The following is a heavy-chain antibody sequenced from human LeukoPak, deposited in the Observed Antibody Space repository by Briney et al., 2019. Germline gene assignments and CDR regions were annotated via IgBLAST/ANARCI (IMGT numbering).Heavy chain of an antibody. CDR1: GYTFTSYY. V-gene: IGHV1-46*01. Sequence: ASVKVSCKASGYTFTSYYMHWVRQAPGQGLEWMGIINPSGGSTSYAQKFQGRVTMTRDTSTSTVYMELSSLRSEDTAVYYYARGAYCGGDCHDYFDYWGQGTLVTVSS. CDR3: ARGAYCGGDCHDYFDY. J-gene: IGHJ4*02. CDR2: INPSGGST. D-gene: IGHD2-21*02.